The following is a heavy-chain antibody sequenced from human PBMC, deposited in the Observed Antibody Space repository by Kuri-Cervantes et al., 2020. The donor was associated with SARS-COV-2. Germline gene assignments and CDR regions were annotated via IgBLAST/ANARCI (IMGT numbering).Heavy chain of an antibody. D-gene: IGHD6-13*01. CDR1: GYTFTSYD. CDR2: MNPNSGNT. J-gene: IGHJ4*02. Sequence: ASVKVSCKASGYTFTSYDINWVRQATGQGLEWMGWMNPNSGNTGYAQKFQGRVTMTRNTSISTAYMELSSLRSEDTAVYYCARAPRIGQQLVRRYYFDYWAQGTLVTVSS. V-gene: IGHV1-8*01. CDR3: ARAPRIGQQLVRRYYFDY.